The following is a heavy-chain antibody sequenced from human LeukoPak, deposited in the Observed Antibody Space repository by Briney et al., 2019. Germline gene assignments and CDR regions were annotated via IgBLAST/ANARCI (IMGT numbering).Heavy chain of an antibody. CDR1: GGAISSSSYY. CDR2: IYYSGST. V-gene: IGHV4-39*07. J-gene: IGHJ5*02. CDR3: ARGDYGSGSSLGWFDP. D-gene: IGHD3-10*01. Sequence: PSETLSLTCTVSGGAISSSSYYWGLIRQPPGKRLEWIGSIYYSGSTYYHPSLKGRVTISVDTSKNPFSLQLSSVTAADTAVYYCARGDYGSGSSLGWFDPWGQGTLVTVSS.